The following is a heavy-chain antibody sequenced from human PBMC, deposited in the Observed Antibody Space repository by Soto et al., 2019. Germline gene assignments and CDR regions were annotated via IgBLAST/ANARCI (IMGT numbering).Heavy chain of an antibody. J-gene: IGHJ5*02. CDR2: ISGSGGST. V-gene: IGHV3-23*01. CDR3: APRFYCSGGSCYPQWFDP. CDR1: GFTFSSYA. Sequence: GGSLRLSCAASGFTFSSYAMSWVRQAPGKGLEWVSAISGSGGSTYYADSVKGRFTISRDNSKNTLYLQMNSLRAEDTAVYYCAPRFYCSGGSCYPQWFDPWGQGTLVNVSS. D-gene: IGHD2-15*01.